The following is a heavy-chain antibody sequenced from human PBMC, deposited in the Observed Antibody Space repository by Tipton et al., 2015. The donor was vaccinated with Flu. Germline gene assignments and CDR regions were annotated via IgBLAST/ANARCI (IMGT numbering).Heavy chain of an antibody. CDR2: IRRSSGDT. V-gene: IGHV3-21*01. Sequence: SLRLSCAASGFTFSKYSMNWVRQAPGKGLEWVSSIRRSSGDTYYADSVKGRFTISRDIARNSLDLQMNSLGVEDTAVYYCARDTSYCSGGSCDYWGQGTVVTASS. CDR3: ARDTSYCSGGSCDY. CDR1: GFTFSKYS. J-gene: IGHJ4*02. D-gene: IGHD2-15*01.